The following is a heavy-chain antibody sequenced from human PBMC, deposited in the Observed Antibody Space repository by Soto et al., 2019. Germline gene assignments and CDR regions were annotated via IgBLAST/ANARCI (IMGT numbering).Heavy chain of an antibody. J-gene: IGHJ4*02. Sequence: XGPTLRIQGHTRTLPCTFHGFSLSTSGVGVGCVRRPPLNALEWLALIYWNDDKRYSPSLKSSLTITKGTSKNQVVLTMTNMDHVDTATYYCAHRRGPIYGSGGSCYFDSWGQGTLVTVSS. CDR2: IYWNDDK. V-gene: IGHV2-5*01. CDR3: AHRRGPIYGSGGSCYFDS. CDR1: GFSLSTSGVG. D-gene: IGHD2-15*01.